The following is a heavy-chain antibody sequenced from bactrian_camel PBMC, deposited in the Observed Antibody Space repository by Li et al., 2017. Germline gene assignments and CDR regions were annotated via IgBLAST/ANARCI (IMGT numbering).Heavy chain of an antibody. D-gene: IGHD5*01. J-gene: IGHJ4*01. CDR2: INSRGGSA. CDR3: SVATTSATFNY. V-gene: IGHV3S31*01. CDR1: GFTFSSYA. Sequence: VQLVESGGGLVQPGGSLRLSCAASGFTFSSYAMSWVRQAPGKGLEWVSAINSRGGSAYYADSVKGRFTISRDSAKNTLYLQMNSLKPEDTALYYCSVATTSATFNYWGQGTQVTVS.